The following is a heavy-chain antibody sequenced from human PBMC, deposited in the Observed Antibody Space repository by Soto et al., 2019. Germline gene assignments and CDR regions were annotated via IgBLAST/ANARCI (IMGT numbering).Heavy chain of an antibody. CDR3: ARDRRDILTGYPFDP. Sequence: GASVKVSCKASGYTFTNFGISWVRQAPGQGLEWMGWISAHNGNTNYAHNFQGRVTMTTDTSTSTAYMELRSLRSDDTAVYYCARDRRDILTGYPFDPWGQGTLVTVSS. D-gene: IGHD3-9*01. V-gene: IGHV1-18*01. CDR1: GYTFTNFG. J-gene: IGHJ5*02. CDR2: ISAHNGNT.